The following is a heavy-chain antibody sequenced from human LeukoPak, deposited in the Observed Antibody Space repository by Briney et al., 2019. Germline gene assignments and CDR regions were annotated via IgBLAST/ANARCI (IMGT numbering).Heavy chain of an antibody. Sequence: PSETLSLTCAVYGGSFSGYYWSWIRQPPGKGLEWIGEINHSGSTNYNPSLKSRVTISVDTSKNQFSLKLSSVTAADTAVYYCARGGDSGTTAFDIWGQGTMVTVSS. CDR1: GGSFSGYY. J-gene: IGHJ3*02. D-gene: IGHD1-1*01. CDR2: INHSGST. CDR3: ARGGDSGTTAFDI. V-gene: IGHV4-34*01.